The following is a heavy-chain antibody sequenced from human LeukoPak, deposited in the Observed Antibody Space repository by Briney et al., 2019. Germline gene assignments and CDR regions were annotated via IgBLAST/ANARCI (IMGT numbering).Heavy chain of an antibody. CDR1: GGSISSYY. CDR3: ASGHYDYVWGSYRPFDY. V-gene: IGHV4-4*09. D-gene: IGHD3-16*02. J-gene: IGHJ4*02. Sequence: PSQTLSLTCTVSGGSISSYYWSWIRQPPGKGLEWIGYIYTRGSTNYNPSLKSRVTISVDTSKNQFSLKLSSVTAADTAVYYCASGHYDYVWGSYRPFDYWGQGTLVTVSS. CDR2: IYTRGST.